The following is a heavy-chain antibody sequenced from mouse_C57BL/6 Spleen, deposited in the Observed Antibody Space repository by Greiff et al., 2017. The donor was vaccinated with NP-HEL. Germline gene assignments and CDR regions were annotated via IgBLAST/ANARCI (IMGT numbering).Heavy chain of an antibody. CDR2: INPGSGGT. D-gene: IGHD1-1*01. Sequence: QVQLKQSGAELVRPGTSVKVSCKASGYAFTNYLIEWVKQRPGQGLEWIGVINPGSGGTNYNEKFKGKATLTADKSSSTAYMQLSSLTSEDSAVYFCARSYYGSSSFDYWGQGTTLTVSS. CDR1: GYAFTNYL. V-gene: IGHV1-54*01. CDR3: ARSYYGSSSFDY. J-gene: IGHJ2*01.